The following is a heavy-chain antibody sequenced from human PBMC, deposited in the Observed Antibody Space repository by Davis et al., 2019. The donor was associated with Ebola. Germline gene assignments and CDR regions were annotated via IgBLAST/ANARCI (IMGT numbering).Heavy chain of an antibody. V-gene: IGHV1-46*01. CDR3: ARDGGYYYGSGSYYSAYGMDV. CDR2: INPSGGST. D-gene: IGHD3-10*01. Sequence: ASVKVSCKASGYTFTSYYMHWVRQAPGQGLEWMGIINPSGGSTSYAQKFQGRVTMTRDTSTSTVYMELSSLRSEDTAVYYCARDGGYYYGSGSYYSAYGMDVWGKGTTVTVSS. CDR1: GYTFTSYY. J-gene: IGHJ6*04.